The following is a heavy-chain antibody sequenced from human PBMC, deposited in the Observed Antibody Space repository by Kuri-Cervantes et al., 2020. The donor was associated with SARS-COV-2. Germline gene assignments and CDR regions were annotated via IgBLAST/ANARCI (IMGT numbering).Heavy chain of an antibody. Sequence: LRLSCTVSGGSISSSSYYWGWIRQPPGKGLEWIGYIYYSGSTYYNPSLKSRVTISVDTSKNQFSLKLSSVTAADTAVYYCARAPQKRITIFGVVGSFDYWGQGALVTVSS. CDR3: ARAPQKRITIFGVVGSFDY. V-gene: IGHV4-30-4*08. D-gene: IGHD3-3*01. CDR1: GGSISSSSYY. CDR2: IYYSGST. J-gene: IGHJ4*02.